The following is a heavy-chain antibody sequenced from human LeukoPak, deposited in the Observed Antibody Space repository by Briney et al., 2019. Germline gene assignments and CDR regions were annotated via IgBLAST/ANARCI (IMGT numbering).Heavy chain of an antibody. CDR1: GFTFGNHG. Sequence: GGSLRLSCAASGFTFGNHGLAWVRHAPGKGLEWVSAISGSGRDTYYADSVKGRFTISRDNSKNTLYLHMNSLRVEDTALYYCAKEMGNSQPFDYWGQGTLVTVSS. D-gene: IGHD2/OR15-2a*01. CDR2: ISGSGRDT. V-gene: IGHV3-23*01. J-gene: IGHJ4*02. CDR3: AKEMGNSQPFDY.